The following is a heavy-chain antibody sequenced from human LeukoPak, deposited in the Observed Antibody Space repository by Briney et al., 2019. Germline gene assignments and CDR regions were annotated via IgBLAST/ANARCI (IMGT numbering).Heavy chain of an antibody. V-gene: IGHV3-7*01. J-gene: IGHJ5*02. D-gene: IGHD3-10*01. CDR1: GFALSSHW. CDR2: VNRDGSET. CDR3: ARDRVHSSANNLPFDT. Sequence: PGGSLRLSCAASGFALSSHWMTWVRQVPGRGPEWVANVNRDGSETYYLDSVKGRFTISKDNAKNSLYLQMNSLRVEDTAVYYCARDRVHSSANNLPFDTWGQGTLVSVSS.